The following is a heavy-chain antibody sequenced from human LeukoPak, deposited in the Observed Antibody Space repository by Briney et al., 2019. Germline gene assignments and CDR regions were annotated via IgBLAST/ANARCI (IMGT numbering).Heavy chain of an antibody. Sequence: SVTVSCKASGGTFSSYAISWVRQAPGQGLEWMGRIIPILGIANYAQKFQGRVTITADKSTSTAYMELSSLRSEDTAVYYCAISRGYSYCINLDYWGQGTLVTVSS. V-gene: IGHV1-69*04. CDR2: IIPILGIA. CDR1: GGTFSSYA. D-gene: IGHD5-18*01. J-gene: IGHJ4*02. CDR3: AISRGYSYCINLDY.